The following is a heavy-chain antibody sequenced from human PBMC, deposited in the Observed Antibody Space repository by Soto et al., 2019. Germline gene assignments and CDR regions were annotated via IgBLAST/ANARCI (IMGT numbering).Heavy chain of an antibody. CDR3: ARGYYHGSGRPTPGGRDV. D-gene: IGHD3-10*01. J-gene: IGHJ6*02. CDR1: GYTFTNYD. V-gene: IGHV1-18*01. Sequence: QVHLVQSGAEVKKPGASVKVSCKASGYTFTNYDINWVRQAPGQGLEWMGWISTYTGNTNYAQKLQGRGTMTTDTSTSTAYMELWSLRSADTAVYYCARGYYHGSGRPTPGGRDVWGHGSTVTVSS. CDR2: ISTYTGNT.